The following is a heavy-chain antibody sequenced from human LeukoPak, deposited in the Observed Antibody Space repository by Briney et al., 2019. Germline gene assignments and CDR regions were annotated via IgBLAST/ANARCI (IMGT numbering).Heavy chain of an antibody. Sequence: GGSLRLSCAASGFTFSSYAMSRVRQAPGKGLEWVSAISGSGGSTYYADSVKGRFTISRDNSKNTLYLQMNSLRAEDTAVYYCAKDPDEWLVTYWGQGTLVTVSS. J-gene: IGHJ4*02. CDR2: ISGSGGST. V-gene: IGHV3-23*01. CDR3: AKDPDEWLVTY. D-gene: IGHD6-19*01. CDR1: GFTFSSYA.